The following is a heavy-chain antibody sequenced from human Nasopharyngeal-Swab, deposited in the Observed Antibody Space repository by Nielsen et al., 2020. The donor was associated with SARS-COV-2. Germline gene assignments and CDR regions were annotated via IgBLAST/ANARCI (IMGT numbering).Heavy chain of an antibody. Sequence: ASVKVSCKASGYTFTSYGISWVRHAPGQGLEWMGWISAYNGNTNYAQKLQGRVTMTTDTSTSTVYMEMRSLRSDDTAVYYCARDQISRGTSNFDYWGQGTLVTVSS. D-gene: IGHD4-23*01. J-gene: IGHJ4*02. V-gene: IGHV1-18*01. CDR2: ISAYNGNT. CDR1: GYTFTSYG. CDR3: ARDQISRGTSNFDY.